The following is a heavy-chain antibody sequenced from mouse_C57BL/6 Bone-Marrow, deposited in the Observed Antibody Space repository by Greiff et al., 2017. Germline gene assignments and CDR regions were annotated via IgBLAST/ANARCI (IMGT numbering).Heavy chain of an antibody. D-gene: IGHD2-4*01. CDR2: ISDGGSYT. CDR3: ARENDYAWFAY. CDR1: GFTFSSYA. J-gene: IGHJ3*01. V-gene: IGHV5-4*01. Sequence: DVHLVESGGGLVKPGGSLKLSCAASGFTFSSYAMSWVRQTPEKRLEWVATISDGGSYTYYPDNVKGRFTISRYNAKNNLYLQMSHLKSEDTAMYYCARENDYAWFAYWGQGTLVTVSA.